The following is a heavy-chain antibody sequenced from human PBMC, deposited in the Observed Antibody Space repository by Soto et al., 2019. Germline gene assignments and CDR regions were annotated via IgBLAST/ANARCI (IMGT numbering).Heavy chain of an antibody. CDR1: GGSISSSSYY. D-gene: IGHD3-22*01. J-gene: IGHJ4*02. CDR2: ISYSGST. V-gene: IGHV4-30-4*08. CDR3: ARDRAHFYESSGRLDL. Sequence: SETLSLTCTVSGGSISSSSYYWGWIRQTPGKGLQWIGYISYSGSTFYNPSLKTRLAMSVDTSKNQFSVRLRSVTAADTAVYYCARDRAHFYESSGRLDLWGQGMLVTVS.